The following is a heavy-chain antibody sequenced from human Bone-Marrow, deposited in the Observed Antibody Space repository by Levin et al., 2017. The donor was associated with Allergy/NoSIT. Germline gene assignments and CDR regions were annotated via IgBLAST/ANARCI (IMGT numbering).Heavy chain of an antibody. D-gene: IGHD6-25*01. Sequence: GGSLRLSCVVSGFTLEDYAMHWVRQRPGKGLEWVCGISWNSDNVIYADSVRGRFTMSRDNAKNALYLQMNSLRTDDTALYYCARDAATGTYNWLDTWGQGTLVTVTS. CDR2: ISWNSDNV. V-gene: IGHV3-9*01. J-gene: IGHJ5*02. CDR1: GFTLEDYA. CDR3: ARDAATGTYNWLDT.